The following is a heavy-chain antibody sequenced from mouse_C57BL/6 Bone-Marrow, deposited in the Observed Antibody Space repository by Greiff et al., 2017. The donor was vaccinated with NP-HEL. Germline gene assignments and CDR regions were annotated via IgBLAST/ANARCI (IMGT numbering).Heavy chain of an antibody. CDR3: AITTVVARSYWYFDV. CDR1: GYTFTSYW. CDR2: IDPSDSYT. V-gene: IGHV1-50*01. D-gene: IGHD1-1*01. J-gene: IGHJ1*03. Sequence: QVQLQQPGAELVKPGASVKLSCKASGYTFTSYWMQWVKQRPGQGLEWIGEIDPSDSYTHYNQKFKGKATLTVDTSSSTAYMQLSSLTSEDSAVYCCAITTVVARSYWYFDVWGKGTTVTVSS.